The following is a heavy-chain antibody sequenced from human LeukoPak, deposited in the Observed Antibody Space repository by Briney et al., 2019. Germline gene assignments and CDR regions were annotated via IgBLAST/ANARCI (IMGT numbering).Heavy chain of an antibody. V-gene: IGHV1-2*02. D-gene: IGHD5-18*01. CDR2: INTHSGGT. CDR1: GYTFTGYY. Sequence: GASMKVSCKASGYTFTGYYMHWVRQAPGQGLEWMGWINTHSGGTNYAQKFQGRVTMTRDTSISTAYMELSRLRSDDTAVYYCARVGRGYSYGYFDYWGQGTLVTVSS. CDR3: ARVGRGYSYGYFDY. J-gene: IGHJ4*02.